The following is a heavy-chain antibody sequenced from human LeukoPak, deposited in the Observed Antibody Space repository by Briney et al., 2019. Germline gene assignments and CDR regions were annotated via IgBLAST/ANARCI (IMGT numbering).Heavy chain of an antibody. D-gene: IGHD1-1*01. CDR2: ISNDGRST. CDR1: GFTFSNYW. V-gene: IGHV3-74*01. CDR3: SKGQELDDGVLES. J-gene: IGHJ4*02. Sequence: GGSLRLSCAASGFTFSNYWMHWVRQAPGEGLVWVSRISNDGRSTNYADSVRGRFTISRNNSKSTVYLQMNSLSAEDTAIYYCSKGQELDDGVLESWGRGTLVTVSS.